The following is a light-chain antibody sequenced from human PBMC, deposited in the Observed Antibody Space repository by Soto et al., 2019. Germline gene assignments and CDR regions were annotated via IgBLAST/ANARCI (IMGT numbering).Light chain of an antibody. Sequence: ETVLTQSPATLSLSPGKRATLSCRASQSVSSSLAWYQQKPGQAPRLLIYDASNRAAGIPARFSGSGSGTDFTLSISSLETEDFAVYFCQQRTNWPITFGQGTRLEIK. CDR1: QSVSSS. J-gene: IGKJ5*01. CDR3: QQRTNWPIT. CDR2: DAS. V-gene: IGKV3-11*01.